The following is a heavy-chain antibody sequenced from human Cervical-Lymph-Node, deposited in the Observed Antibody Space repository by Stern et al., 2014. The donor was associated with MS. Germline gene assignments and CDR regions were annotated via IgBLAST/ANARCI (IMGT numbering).Heavy chain of an antibody. V-gene: IGHV1-69*06. CDR1: GDTISNLG. CDR3: ARARGDYDSNWFDS. J-gene: IGHJ5*01. CDR2: IVPMFGPP. Sequence: QVQLVESGAEVNKPGSSVKVSCKASGDTISNLGINWLRQAPGKRLEWMGGIVPMFGPPNYAQKFLSRVTITENRSTNTAQIELRTLTFEDTAVYYCARARGDYDSNWFDSWGQGTLVTVSS. D-gene: IGHD3-10*01.